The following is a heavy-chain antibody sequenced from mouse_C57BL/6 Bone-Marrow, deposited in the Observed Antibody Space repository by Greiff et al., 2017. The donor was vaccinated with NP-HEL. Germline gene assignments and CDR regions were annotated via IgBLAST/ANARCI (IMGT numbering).Heavy chain of an antibody. CDR1: GYSITSGYY. V-gene: IGHV3-6*01. Sequence: EVKLMESGPGLVKPSQSLSLTCSVTGYSITSGYYWNWIRQFPGNKLEWMGYISYDGSNNYNPSLKNRISITRDTSKNQFFLKLNSVTTEDTATYYCARVSPGFHGYFDVWGTGTTVTVSS. J-gene: IGHJ1*03. CDR3: ARVSPGFHGYFDV. D-gene: IGHD4-1*01. CDR2: ISYDGSN.